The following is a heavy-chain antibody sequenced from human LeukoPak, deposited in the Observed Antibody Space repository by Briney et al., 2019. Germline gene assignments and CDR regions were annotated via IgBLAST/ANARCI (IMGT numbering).Heavy chain of an antibody. V-gene: IGHV3-21*01. D-gene: IGHD6-25*01. J-gene: IGHJ4*02. CDR3: ARDSLSAFDY. Sequence: GGSLRLSCAASGFTFSSYAMNWVRQAPGKGLEWVSSISSNSYYIYYADSVKGRFTISRDNAKNSLYLQINSLRAEDTAVYYCARDSLSAFDYWGQRTLVTVSS. CDR1: GFTFSSYA. CDR2: ISSNSYYI.